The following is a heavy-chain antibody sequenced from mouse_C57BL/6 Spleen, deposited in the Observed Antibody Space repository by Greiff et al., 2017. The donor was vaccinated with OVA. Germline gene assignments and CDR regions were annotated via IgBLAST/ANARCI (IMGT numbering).Heavy chain of an antibody. Sequence: EVQLVESGPGLVKPSQSLSLTCSVTGYSITSGYYWNWIRQFPGNQLEWMGYISYDGSNNYNPSLKNRISITRDTSKNQFFLKLNSVTTEDTATYYCARGSITTVVARPWFAYWGQGTLVTVSA. CDR2: ISYDGSN. CDR1: GYSITSGYY. J-gene: IGHJ3*01. CDR3: ARGSITTVVARPWFAY. D-gene: IGHD1-1*01. V-gene: IGHV3-6*01.